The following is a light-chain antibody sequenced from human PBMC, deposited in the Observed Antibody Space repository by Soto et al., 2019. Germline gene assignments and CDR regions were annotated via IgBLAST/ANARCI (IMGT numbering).Light chain of an antibody. CDR2: AAS. CDR1: QGISNA. CDR3: QKYENVPT. Sequence: DNQVTQSPSSLSASVGARVTITCRASQGISNALAWYQQRPGKVPRLLMYAASTLQSGVPSRFSGSGSGTDFTLTISSLQPEDVAAYYCQKYENVPTFGQGTKVEIK. J-gene: IGKJ1*01. V-gene: IGKV1-27*01.